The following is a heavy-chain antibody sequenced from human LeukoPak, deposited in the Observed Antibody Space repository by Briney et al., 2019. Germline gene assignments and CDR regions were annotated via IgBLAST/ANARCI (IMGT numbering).Heavy chain of an antibody. CDR1: GFTFSTYS. CDR2: INNSSNTI. J-gene: IGHJ6*02. V-gene: IGHV3-48*01. CDR3: ARVRGSYYYYYGMDV. Sequence: GGSLRLSCATSGFTFSTYSMNWVRQAPGKGLEWISYINNSSNTIYYADSVKGRFTISRDNAKNSLFLQMNSLRVEDTAVYYCARVRGSYYYYYGMDVWGQGTTVTVSS. D-gene: IGHD3-16*01.